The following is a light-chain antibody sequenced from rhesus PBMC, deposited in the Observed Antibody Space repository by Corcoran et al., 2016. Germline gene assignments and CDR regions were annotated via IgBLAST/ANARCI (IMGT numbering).Light chain of an antibody. CDR1: QRVSSY. J-gene: IGKJ4*01. CDR2: GAP. CDR3: QLYNNYNT. V-gene: IGKV3S9*01. Sequence: EIVMTQSPATLSLSPGERATLSCRASQRVSSYVAWYQQKPAQAPRPLIFGAPSRAPGIPERFSGSGSGTDFTLIISSLEPEAVGFCYCQLYNNYNTFGGGAKVELK.